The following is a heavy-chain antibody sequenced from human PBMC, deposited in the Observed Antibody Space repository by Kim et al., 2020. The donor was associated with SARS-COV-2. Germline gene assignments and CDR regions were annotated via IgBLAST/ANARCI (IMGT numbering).Heavy chain of an antibody. J-gene: IGHJ6*02. V-gene: IGHV3-48*03. CDR1: GFTFSSYE. Sequence: GGSLRLSCAASGFTFSSYEMNWVRQAPGKGLEWVSYISSSGSTIYYADSVKGRFTISRDNAKNSLYLQMNSLRAEDTAVYYCAKAGVPNSSGFPDYYYGMDVWGQGTTVTVSS. CDR3: AKAGVPNSSGFPDYYYGMDV. CDR2: ISSSGSTI. D-gene: IGHD6-19*01.